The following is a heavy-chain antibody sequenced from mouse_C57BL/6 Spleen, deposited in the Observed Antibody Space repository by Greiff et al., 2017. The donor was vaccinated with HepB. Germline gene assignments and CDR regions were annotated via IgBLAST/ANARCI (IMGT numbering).Heavy chain of an antibody. D-gene: IGHD1-1*01. Sequence: VQLQQSGGDLVKPGGSLKLSCAASGFTFSSYGMSWVRQTPDKRLEWVATISSGGSYTYYPDSVKGRFTISRDNAKNTLYLQMSSLKSEDTAMYYCARRGTTVVSDYAMDYWGQGTSFTVAS. CDR1: GFTFSSYG. CDR2: ISSGGSYT. J-gene: IGHJ4*01. CDR3: ARRGTTVVSDYAMDY. V-gene: IGHV5-6*01.